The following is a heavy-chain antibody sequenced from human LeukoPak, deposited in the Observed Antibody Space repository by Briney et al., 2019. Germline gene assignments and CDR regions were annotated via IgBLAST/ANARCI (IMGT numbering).Heavy chain of an antibody. D-gene: IGHD1-26*01. CDR1: GFTCSSYE. CDR2: ISSSGSTI. V-gene: IGHV3-48*03. CDR3: ARDRGSYYYYMDV. J-gene: IGHJ6*03. Sequence: AGGSLRLSCAASGFTCSSYEMNWVRQAPGKGLEWVSYISSSGSTIYYADSVKGRFTISRDNAENSLYLQMNSLRAEDTAVYYCARDRGSYYYYMDVWGKGTTVTVSS.